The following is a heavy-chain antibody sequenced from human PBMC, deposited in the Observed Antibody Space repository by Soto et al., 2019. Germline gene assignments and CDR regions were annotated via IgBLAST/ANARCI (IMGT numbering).Heavy chain of an antibody. CDR2: INPNSGGT. CDR1: GYTFTGYY. CDR3: ASDRRIAVAGTNWFDP. V-gene: IGHV1-2*02. Sequence: ASVKVSCKASGYTFTGYYMHWVRQAPGQGLEGMGWINPNSGGTNYAQKVQGRVTMTRDTSISTAYMELSRLRSDDTAVYSCASDRRIAVAGTNWFDPWGQGTLVTVSS. J-gene: IGHJ5*02. D-gene: IGHD6-19*01.